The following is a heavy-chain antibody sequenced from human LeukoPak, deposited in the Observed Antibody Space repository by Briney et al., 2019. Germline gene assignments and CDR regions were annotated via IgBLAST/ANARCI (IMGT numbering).Heavy chain of an antibody. J-gene: IGHJ5*02. CDR2: IYYSGST. D-gene: IGHD3-3*01. Sequence: PSETLSLTCTVSGGSISSYYLSWIRQPPGKGLEWIGYIYYSGSTNYNPSLKSRVTISVDTSKNQFSLKLSSVTAADTAVYYCAREGNYDFWSDQGWFDPWGQGTLVTVSS. V-gene: IGHV4-59*01. CDR1: GGSISSYY. CDR3: AREGNYDFWSDQGWFDP.